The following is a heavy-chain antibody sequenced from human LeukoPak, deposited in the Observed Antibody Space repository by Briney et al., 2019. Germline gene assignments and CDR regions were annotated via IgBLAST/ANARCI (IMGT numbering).Heavy chain of an antibody. CDR3: ARVSPTYYYDGSGYYSLYYYYMDV. J-gene: IGHJ6*03. CDR1: GYSISSGYY. Sequence: SETLSLTCTVSGYSISSGYYWGWIRQPPGKGLEWIGSIYHSGSTYYNPSLKSRVTISVDTSKNQFSLKLSSVTAADTAVYYCARVSPTYYYDGSGYYSLYYYYMDVWGKGTTVTVSS. CDR2: IYHSGST. V-gene: IGHV4-38-2*02. D-gene: IGHD3-22*01.